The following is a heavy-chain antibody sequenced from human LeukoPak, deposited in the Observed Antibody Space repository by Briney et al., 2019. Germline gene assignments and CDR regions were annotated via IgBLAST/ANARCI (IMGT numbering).Heavy chain of an antibody. D-gene: IGHD5-12*01. J-gene: IGHJ5*02. Sequence: SETLSLTYAVSGHSISSSNWWSWVRQPPGKGLEWIGQIYHSGSTNYNPSLKSRVTISLDKSKNQFSLELTSVTAAATSVYYCARSFPYSGYDYYFDPWGQGTLVTVSS. CDR1: GHSISSSNW. V-gene: IGHV4-4*02. CDR2: IYHSGST. CDR3: ARSFPYSGYDYYFDP.